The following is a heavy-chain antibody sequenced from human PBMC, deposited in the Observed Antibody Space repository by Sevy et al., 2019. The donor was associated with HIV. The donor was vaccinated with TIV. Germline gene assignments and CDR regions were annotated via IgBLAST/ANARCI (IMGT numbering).Heavy chain of an antibody. Sequence: GGSLRLSCAASGFTFSNYGMHWVRQAPGKRLEWVAVISYDGSNKYYADSVKGRFTISRDNSKNTLYLQMNSLRAEDTAVYYCAKAFSPIQLWTPYDYWGQGTLVTVSS. V-gene: IGHV3-30*18. D-gene: IGHD5-18*01. CDR2: ISYDGSNK. CDR3: AKAFSPIQLWTPYDY. CDR1: GFTFSNYG. J-gene: IGHJ4*02.